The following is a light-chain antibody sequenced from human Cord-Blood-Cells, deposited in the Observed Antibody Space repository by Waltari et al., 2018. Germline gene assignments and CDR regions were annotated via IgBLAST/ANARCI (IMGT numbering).Light chain of an antibody. CDR2: WAS. CDR3: QQYYSTPRT. J-gene: IGKJ1*01. Sequence: DIVLTQSPASLAVSLGERASIHLKPSTSVLYCSNNKNYLAWYQQRPGQPPKLLIYWASTRESGVPDRFSGSGSGTDFTLTISSLQAEDVAVYYCQQYYSTPRTFGQGTKVEIK. CDR1: TSVLYCSNNKNY. V-gene: IGKV4-1*01.